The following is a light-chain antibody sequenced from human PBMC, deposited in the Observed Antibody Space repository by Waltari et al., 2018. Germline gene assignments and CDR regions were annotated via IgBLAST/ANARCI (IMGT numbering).Light chain of an antibody. CDR2: DVS. CDR3: SSFTTRRTWV. J-gene: IGLJ3*02. Sequence: QSALTQPPSVSGSPGQSITISCTGTRSDIGHATSAPWYQQLPGKVPKPIIYDVSTRPSGVSHRFSGSKSGNSASLTISGLQPDDEAGYYCSSFTTRRTWVFGGGTKLTVL. CDR1: RSDIGHATS. V-gene: IGLV2-14*01.